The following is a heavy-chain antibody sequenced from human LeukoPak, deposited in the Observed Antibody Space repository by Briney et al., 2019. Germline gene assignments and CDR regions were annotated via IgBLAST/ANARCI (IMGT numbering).Heavy chain of an antibody. J-gene: IGHJ4*02. V-gene: IGHV4-4*07. D-gene: IGHD3-22*01. CDR2: IYTSGST. Sequence: PSETLSLTCTVSGGSISSYYWSWIRQPAGKGLEWIGRIYTSGSTNYNPSLKSRVTMSVDTSKNQFSLKLSSVTAADTAVYYCARSNYDSSGYYHFDYWGQGTLVTASS. CDR3: ARSNYDSSGYYHFDY. CDR1: GGSISSYY.